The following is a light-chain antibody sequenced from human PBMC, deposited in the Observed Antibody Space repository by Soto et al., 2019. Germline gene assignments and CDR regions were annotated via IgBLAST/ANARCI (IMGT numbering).Light chain of an antibody. CDR1: SSDVGAYDY. V-gene: IGLV2-14*01. J-gene: IGLJ1*01. CDR3: SSYTTTDPYV. CDR2: EVS. Sequence: QSALTQPASVSGSPGQSITISCTGTSSDVGAYDYVSWYQQHPGKAPKYLIYEVSNRPSGVSDRFSGSKSGTTASLTIPGLQAEDEADYYCSSYTTTDPYVFGTGTKLTVL.